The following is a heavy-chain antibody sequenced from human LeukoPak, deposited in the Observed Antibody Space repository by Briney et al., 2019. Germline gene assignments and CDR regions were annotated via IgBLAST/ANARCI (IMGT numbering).Heavy chain of an antibody. CDR2: INHSGST. Sequence: PSETLSLTCAVYGGSFSGYYWSWIRQPPGRGLEWIGEINHSGSTNYNPSLKSRVTISVDTSKNQFSLKLSSVTAADTAVYYCARRVYRGRFDYWGQGTLVTVSS. CDR1: GGSFSGYY. D-gene: IGHD3-16*01. CDR3: ARRVYRGRFDY. J-gene: IGHJ4*02. V-gene: IGHV4-34*01.